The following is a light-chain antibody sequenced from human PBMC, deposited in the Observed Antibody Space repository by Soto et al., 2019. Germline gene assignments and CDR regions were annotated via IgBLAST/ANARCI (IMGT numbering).Light chain of an antibody. J-gene: IGLJ1*01. Sequence: QSVLTQPPSVSGAPGQRVTISCTGSRSNIGAGYDVHWYQQLPGTAPKLLIYGNSKRPSGVPDRFSGSKSGTSASLAITGLQAEDEADYYCQSYDSSLSGDVFGTGTKLTVL. CDR3: QSYDSSLSGDV. CDR1: RSNIGAGYD. CDR2: GNS. V-gene: IGLV1-40*01.